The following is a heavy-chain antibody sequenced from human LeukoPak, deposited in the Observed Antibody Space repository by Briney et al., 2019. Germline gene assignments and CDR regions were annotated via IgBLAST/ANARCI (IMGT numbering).Heavy chain of an antibody. CDR1: GFTFSSYA. V-gene: IGHV3-23*01. D-gene: IGHD4-17*01. Sequence: PGRSLRLSCAASGFTFSSYAMSWVRQAPGKGLEWVSAISGSGGSTYYADSVKGRFTISRDNSKNTLYLQMNSLRAEDTAVYYCAKTGEYGDYFDYWGQGTLVTVSS. CDR2: ISGSGGST. J-gene: IGHJ4*02. CDR3: AKTGEYGDYFDY.